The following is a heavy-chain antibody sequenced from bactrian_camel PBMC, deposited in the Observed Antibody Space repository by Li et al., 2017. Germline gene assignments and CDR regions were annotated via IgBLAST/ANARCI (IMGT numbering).Heavy chain of an antibody. D-gene: IGHD6*01. CDR1: GHTATTRRC. Sequence: QVQLVESGGASVQAGESLRLSCVVSGHTATTRRCMAWFRQAPGKEREGVATIDSDGVTRYSDSVKGRFAITKDNAKNTLYQQMNSLKPEDTAMYYCAAEVRYGGSRCPDSFGYWGQGTQVTVS. CDR3: AAEVRYGGSRCPDSFGY. CDR2: IDSDGVT. V-gene: IGHV3S53*01. J-gene: IGHJ6*01.